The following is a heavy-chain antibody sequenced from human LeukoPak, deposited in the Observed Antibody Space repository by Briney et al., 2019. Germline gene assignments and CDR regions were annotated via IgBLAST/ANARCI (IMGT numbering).Heavy chain of an antibody. V-gene: IGHV1-2*02. CDR1: GYTFSGYY. CDR2: INPNSGGT. J-gene: IGHJ4*02. D-gene: IGHD3-22*01. Sequence: ASVKVSCKASGYTFSGYYIHWVRQAPGQGLEWMGWINPNSGGTNYTQKFQGRVTMTRDTSISTAYMELSRLRSDDTAVYYCARDLDYYYDSSGYWGQGTLVTVSS. CDR3: ARDLDYYYDSSGY.